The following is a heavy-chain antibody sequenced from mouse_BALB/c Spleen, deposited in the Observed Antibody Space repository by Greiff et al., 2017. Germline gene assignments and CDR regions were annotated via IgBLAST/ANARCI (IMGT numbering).Heavy chain of an antibody. V-gene: IGHV14-3*02. J-gene: IGHJ4*01. CDR3: ARDGNYDAMDY. Sequence: DVKVEESGAELVKPGASVKLSCTASGFNIKDTYMHWVKQRPEQGLEWIGRIDPANGNTKYDPKFQGKATITADTSSNTAYLQLSSLTSEDTAVYYCARDGNYDAMDYWGQGTSVTVSS. CDR1: GFNIKDTY. CDR2: IDPANGNT. D-gene: IGHD2-1*01.